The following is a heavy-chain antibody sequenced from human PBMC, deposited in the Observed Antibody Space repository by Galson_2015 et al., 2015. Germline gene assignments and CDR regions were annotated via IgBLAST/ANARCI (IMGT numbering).Heavy chain of an antibody. CDR3: ARDVGRIVGNGLDC. D-gene: IGHD3-22*01. CDR1: GFIFSNYA. J-gene: IGHJ4*02. CDR2: ISYDGTNK. V-gene: IGHV3-30*04. Sequence: SLRLSCAASGFIFSNYAIHWVRQAPGKGLEWVAVISYDGTNKHYADSVKGRSTISRDNSKNTLYLQMNSLRAEDTAVYYCARDVGRIVGNGLDCWGQGTLVTISS.